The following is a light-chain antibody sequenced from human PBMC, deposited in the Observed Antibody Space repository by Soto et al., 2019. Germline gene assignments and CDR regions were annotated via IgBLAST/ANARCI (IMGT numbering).Light chain of an antibody. CDR2: AAS. V-gene: IGKV1-27*01. CDR3: QKYNSAPRT. CDR1: QGIIDY. Sequence: DIQMTQSPSSLSASVGDRVTITCRASQGIIDYLAWYQQKPGQAPKLLIYAASTLQSGVPSRFSGSGAGTDFTLTISSLQPKDVATYYCQKYNSAPRTFGQGTKVEIK. J-gene: IGKJ1*01.